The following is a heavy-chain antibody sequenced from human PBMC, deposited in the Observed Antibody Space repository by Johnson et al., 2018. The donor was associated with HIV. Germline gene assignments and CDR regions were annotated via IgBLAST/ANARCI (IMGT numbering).Heavy chain of an antibody. Sequence: QVQLVESGGGVVQPGRSLRLSCAASGFTFSSYAMHWVRQAPGKGLEWVAVISYDGSNKYYADSVKGRFTIFSDNSKNTLYLQMNSLRAEDTAVYYCARAGIVGDQRDAFDIWGQGTMVTVSS. D-gene: IGHD1-26*01. J-gene: IGHJ3*02. CDR2: ISYDGSNK. V-gene: IGHV3-30-3*01. CDR1: GFTFSSYA. CDR3: ARAGIVGDQRDAFDI.